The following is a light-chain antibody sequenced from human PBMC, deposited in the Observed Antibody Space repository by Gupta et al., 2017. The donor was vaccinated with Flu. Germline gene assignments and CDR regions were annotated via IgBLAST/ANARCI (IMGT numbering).Light chain of an antibody. CDR1: QSVSSSY. CDR2: GAS. V-gene: IGKV3-20*01. Sequence: EIVLTQSPGTLSLSPGERATLSCRASQSVSSSYLAWYQQKLGQAPRLLIYGASSRATGIPDRFSGSGSQTDFTLTITRREPEDFAVYYCQKYGPSPPYTFGQGTKLEIK. J-gene: IGKJ2*01. CDR3: QKYGPSPPYT.